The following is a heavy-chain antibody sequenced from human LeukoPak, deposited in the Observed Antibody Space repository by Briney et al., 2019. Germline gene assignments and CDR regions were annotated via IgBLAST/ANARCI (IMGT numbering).Heavy chain of an antibody. D-gene: IGHD3-22*01. CDR1: GGSFSGYY. CDR3: AREDRGVVVIITLDAFDI. J-gene: IGHJ3*02. CDR2: INHSGST. Sequence: SETLSLTCAVYGGSFSGYYWGWIRQPPGKGLEWIGEINHSGSTNYNPSLKSRVTISVDTSKNQFSLKLSSVTAADTAVYYCAREDRGVVVIITLDAFDIWGQGAMVTVSS. V-gene: IGHV4-34*01.